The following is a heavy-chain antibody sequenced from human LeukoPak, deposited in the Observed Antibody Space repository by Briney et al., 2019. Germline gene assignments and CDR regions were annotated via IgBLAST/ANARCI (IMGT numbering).Heavy chain of an antibody. V-gene: IGHV3-23*01. J-gene: IGHJ4*02. D-gene: IGHD2-2*01. CDR2: ISGSGGST. CDR3: VVVPAAISLNGY. CDR1: GFTFSSYA. Sequence: PGGSLRLSCAASGFTFSSYAMSWVRQAPGKGLEGVSAISGSGGSTYYADSVKGRFTISRENSKNTLYLQMNSLRAEDTAVYYCVVVPAAISLNGYWGQGTLVTVSS.